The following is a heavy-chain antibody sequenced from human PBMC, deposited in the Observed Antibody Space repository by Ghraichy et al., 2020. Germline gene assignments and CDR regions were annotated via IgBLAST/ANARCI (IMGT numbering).Heavy chain of an antibody. D-gene: IGHD3-22*01. J-gene: IGHJ4*02. Sequence: SETLSLTCTVSGGSISSYYWSWIRQPAGKVLEWIGRIYTSGSTNYNPSLKSRVTMSVDTSKNQFSLKLSSVTAADTAVYYCASEGYYDSSGYYYEYWGQGTLVTVSS. CDR2: IYTSGST. CDR1: GGSISSYY. CDR3: ASEGYYDSSGYYYEY. V-gene: IGHV4-4*07.